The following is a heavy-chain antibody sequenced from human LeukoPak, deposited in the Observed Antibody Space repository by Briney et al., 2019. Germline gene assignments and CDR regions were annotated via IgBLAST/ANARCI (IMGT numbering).Heavy chain of an antibody. Sequence: GGSLRLSCTASGFTFSSYGMTWVRQAPGKGLEWVSGITDGGSTFYADSVKGRFTISRDNSIDTLYMQLNSLRAEDTAVYYCAKPFRECSSATCYVSFDYWGQGILVTVSS. CDR3: AKPFRECSSATCYVSFDY. D-gene: IGHD2-2*01. V-gene: IGHV3-23*01. CDR2: ITDGGST. J-gene: IGHJ4*02. CDR1: GFTFSSYG.